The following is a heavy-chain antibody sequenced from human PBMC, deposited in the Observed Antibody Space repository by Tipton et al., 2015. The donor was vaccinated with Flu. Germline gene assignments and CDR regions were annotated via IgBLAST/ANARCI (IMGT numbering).Heavy chain of an antibody. J-gene: IGHJ6*02. CDR2: IYSSGRT. CDR1: GGSISSSSYY. V-gene: IGHV4-39*01. CDR3: ASGISVVGDTYYYAMDV. D-gene: IGHD6-19*01. Sequence: TLSLTCTVSGGSISSSSYYWGWIRQSPGKGLEWIGSIYSSGRTYYNPSLKSRVTIFVDTSKNQFSLKLTSVTAADPAVFHCASGISVVGDTYYYAMDVWGQGTTVTVSS.